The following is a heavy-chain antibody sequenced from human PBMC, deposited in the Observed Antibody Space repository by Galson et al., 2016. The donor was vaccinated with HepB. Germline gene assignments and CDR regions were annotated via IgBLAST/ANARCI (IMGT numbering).Heavy chain of an antibody. CDR1: GFSFSTAG. D-gene: IGHD3-3*01. Sequence: SLRLSCAASGFSFSTAGMSWVRQTPGRGLEWVSGITGSGTTTHYADSVRGRFTISRDISKNTLYLQMNSLRPEDTAVYYCAREGRFLEWLPSADNNWFDPWGQGTLVTVSS. V-gene: IGHV3-23*01. CDR2: ITGSGTTT. J-gene: IGHJ5*02. CDR3: AREGRFLEWLPSADNNWFDP.